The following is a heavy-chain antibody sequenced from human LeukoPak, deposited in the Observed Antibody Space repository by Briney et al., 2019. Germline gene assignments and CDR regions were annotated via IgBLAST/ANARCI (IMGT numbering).Heavy chain of an antibody. J-gene: IGHJ4*02. Sequence: VASVKVSCKASGYTFTSYDINWVRQATGQGLEWMGWMNPNSGNTGYAQKFQGRVTMTRNTSISTAYMELSSLRSEDTAVYYCARVPPDYGDYGYWGQGTLVTVSS. D-gene: IGHD4-17*01. CDR1: GYTFTSYD. CDR3: ARVPPDYGDYGY. CDR2: MNPNSGNT. V-gene: IGHV1-8*01.